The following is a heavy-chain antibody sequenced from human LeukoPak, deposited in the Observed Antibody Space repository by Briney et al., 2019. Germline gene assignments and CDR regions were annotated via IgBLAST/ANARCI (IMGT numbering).Heavy chain of an antibody. V-gene: IGHV1-18*01. CDR3: ARVELSLLYFDY. D-gene: IGHD1-7*01. CDR2: INAYNGNT. Sequence: ASVKVSCKASGYTFTSYGISWVRQAPGQGLEWMGWINAYNGNTNYAQKLQGRVTMTTDTSTSTAYMELRSLRSDDTAVYYCARVELSLLYFDYWGQGTLVTVSS. CDR1: GYTFTSYG. J-gene: IGHJ4*02.